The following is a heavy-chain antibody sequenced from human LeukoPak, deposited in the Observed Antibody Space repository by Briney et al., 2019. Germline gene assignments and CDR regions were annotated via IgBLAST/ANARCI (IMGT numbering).Heavy chain of an antibody. CDR3: VREAVNDYRDYVFWFDP. CDR2: ISSSSSTI. D-gene: IGHD4-17*01. J-gene: IGHJ5*02. V-gene: IGHV3-48*02. CDR1: GFTFNSYS. Sequence: GGSLRLSCAASGFTFNSYSMNWVRQAPGKGLEWVSYISSSSSTIYYADSVKGRFTISRDNAENSLYLQMNSLRDEDTAVYYCVREAVNDYRDYVFWFDPWGQGTLVTVSS.